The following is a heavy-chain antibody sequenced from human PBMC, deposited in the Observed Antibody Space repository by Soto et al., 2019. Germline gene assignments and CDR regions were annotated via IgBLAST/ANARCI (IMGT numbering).Heavy chain of an antibody. J-gene: IGHJ6*03. D-gene: IGHD5-12*01. Sequence: PSETLSLTCTVSGGSISSGGYYWSWIRQHPGKGLEWIGYMSYSGSTNYSPSLKSRVTISVDTSKNQFSLKLSSVTAADTAVYYCARVATISYYYYMDVWGKGTTVTVSS. V-gene: IGHV4-61*08. CDR2: MSYSGST. CDR3: ARVATISYYYYMDV. CDR1: GGSISSGGYY.